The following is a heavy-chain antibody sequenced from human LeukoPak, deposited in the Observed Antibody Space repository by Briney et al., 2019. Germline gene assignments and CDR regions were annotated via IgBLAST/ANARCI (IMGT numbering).Heavy chain of an antibody. Sequence: GASVKVSCKASGFTFTTYYMHWVRQAPGQGLEWMGRIIPILGIANYAQKFQGRVTITADKSTSTAYMELSSLRSEDTAVYYCARETYYYDSSGYYSLNWFDPWGQGTLVTVSS. CDR2: IIPILGIA. J-gene: IGHJ5*02. CDR1: GFTFTTYY. CDR3: ARETYYYDSSGYYSLNWFDP. V-gene: IGHV1-69*04. D-gene: IGHD3-22*01.